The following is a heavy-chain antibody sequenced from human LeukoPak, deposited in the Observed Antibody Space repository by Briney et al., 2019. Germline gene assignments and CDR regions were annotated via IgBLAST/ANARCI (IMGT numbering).Heavy chain of an antibody. J-gene: IGHJ6*03. CDR3: ARGSVAGDYYYYYYMDV. CDR2: ISSSGSTI. CDR1: GFTSSSYE. D-gene: IGHD6-19*01. Sequence: GGSLRLSCAASGFTSSSYEMNWVRQAPGKGLEWVSYISSSGSTIYYADSVKGRFTISRDNAKNSLYLQMNSLRAEDTAVYYCARGSVAGDYYYYYYMDVWGKGTTVTVSS. V-gene: IGHV3-48*03.